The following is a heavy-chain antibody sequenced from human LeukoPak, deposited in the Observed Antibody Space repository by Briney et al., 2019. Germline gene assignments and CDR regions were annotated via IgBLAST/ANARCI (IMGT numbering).Heavy chain of an antibody. D-gene: IGHD6-19*01. J-gene: IGHJ4*02. Sequence: GGSLRLSCAASGFTFSNYAMHWVRQAPGKGLEWVAVISYDGSNKYYADSVKGRFTISRDNSKNTLYLQMNSLRAEDTAVYYCAREGKDSSGWYWGYYFDYWGQGTLVTVSS. CDR3: AREGKDSSGWYWGYYFDY. V-gene: IGHV3-30-3*01. CDR1: GFTFSNYA. CDR2: ISYDGSNK.